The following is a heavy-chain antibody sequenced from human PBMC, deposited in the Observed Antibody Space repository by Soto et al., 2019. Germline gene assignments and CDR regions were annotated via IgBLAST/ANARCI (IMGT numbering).Heavy chain of an antibody. CDR2: ISYDGSNK. J-gene: IGHJ2*01. Sequence: QVQLVESGGGVVQPGRSLRLSCAASGFTFSSYAMHWVRQAPGKGLEWVAVISYDGSNKYYADSVQGRFTISRDNSKNTLYLQMNSLRAEDTAVYYCARAPFHYDFWRGFEQDWYFDLCGRSTLVTVSS. V-gene: IGHV3-30-3*01. D-gene: IGHD3-3*01. CDR1: GFTFSSYA. CDR3: ARAPFHYDFWRGFEQDWYFDL.